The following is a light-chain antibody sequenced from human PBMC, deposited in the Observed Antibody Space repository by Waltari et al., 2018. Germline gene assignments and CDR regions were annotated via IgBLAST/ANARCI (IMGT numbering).Light chain of an antibody. J-gene: IGLJ3*02. CDR3: SSYARSSTLVV. Sequence: QSALPQPASVSGSPGQSPTISCTGTSNDIGLYDCASWYQQYPGKAPKLIIYDVSNRPSGVSNRFSGSKSGNTASLTISGLQAEDEADYYCSSYARSSTLVVFGGGAKLTV. CDR2: DVS. CDR1: SNDIGLYDC. V-gene: IGLV2-14*01.